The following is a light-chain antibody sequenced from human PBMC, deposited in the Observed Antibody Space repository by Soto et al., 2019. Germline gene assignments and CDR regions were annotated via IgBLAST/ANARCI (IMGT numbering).Light chain of an antibody. J-gene: IGKJ4*01. V-gene: IGKV3-15*01. Sequence: EIVMTQSPATLFVSPGERVTLSCRASHSVFTNLAWYQHKPGQAPRLLIYGASTRAAGIPARFSGSGSGTGFTLTIRSLQSEDFAFYYCQQYNDWPLPTFGGGTKVEIK. CDR1: HSVFTN. CDR3: QQYNDWPLPT. CDR2: GAS.